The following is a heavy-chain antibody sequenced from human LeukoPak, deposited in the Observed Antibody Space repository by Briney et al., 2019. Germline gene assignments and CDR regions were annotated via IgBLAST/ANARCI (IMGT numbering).Heavy chain of an antibody. J-gene: IGHJ4*02. V-gene: IGHV4-61*02. CDR1: GGSISSGSYY. CDR3: ARGPPYSSGWHWGHPFDY. D-gene: IGHD6-19*01. Sequence: SETLSLTCTVSGGSISSGSYYWSWIRPPAGKGLEWIGRIYTSGSTNYNPSLKSRVTISVDKSKNQFSLKLSSVTAADTAVYYCARGPPYSSGWHWGHPFDYWGQGALVTVSS. CDR2: IYTSGST.